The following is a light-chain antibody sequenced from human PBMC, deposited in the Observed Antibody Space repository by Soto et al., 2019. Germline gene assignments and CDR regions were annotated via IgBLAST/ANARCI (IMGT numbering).Light chain of an antibody. Sequence: QSVLTQPASVSGSPGQSITISCTGTSSDIGGYNLVSWFQQHPGKAPKLMIYDVSNRPSGVSNRFSGSKSGNTASLTISGLQAEDEADYYCTSYTRTTTLEVFGGGTQLTVL. CDR1: SSDIGGYNL. V-gene: IGLV2-14*01. CDR3: TSYTRTTTLEV. CDR2: DVS. J-gene: IGLJ2*01.